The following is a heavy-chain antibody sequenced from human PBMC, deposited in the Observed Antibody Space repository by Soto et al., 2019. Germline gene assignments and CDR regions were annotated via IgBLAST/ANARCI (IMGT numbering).Heavy chain of an antibody. V-gene: IGHV4-34*01. Sequence: QVHLQQWGAGLLKPSETLSLTCAVYGGAFIDYSWSWIRQPPGKGLEWIGEITHSGSTNYNPSPKSRIAMSIDTLKKQFSLQLSSVTAADTAVYYCARDGIHLRYGMEVWGPGTTVTVAS. J-gene: IGHJ6*02. CDR1: GGAFIDYS. CDR3: ARDGIHLRYGMEV. CDR2: ITHSGST. D-gene: IGHD3-16*02.